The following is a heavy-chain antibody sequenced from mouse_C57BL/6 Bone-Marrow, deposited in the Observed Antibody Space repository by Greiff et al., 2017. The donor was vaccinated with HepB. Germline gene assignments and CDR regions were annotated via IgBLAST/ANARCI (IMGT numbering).Heavy chain of an antibody. J-gene: IGHJ4*01. CDR2: INPSSGYT. D-gene: IGHD1-1*01. CDR1: GYTFTSYW. V-gene: IGHV1-7*01. CDR3: AINYVDYAMDY. Sequence: VQGVESGAELAKPGASVKLSCKASGYTFTSYWMHWVKQRPGQGLEWIGYINPSSGYTKYNQKFKDKATLTADKSSSTAYMQLSSLTYEDSAVYYCAINYVDYAMDYWGQGTSVTVSS.